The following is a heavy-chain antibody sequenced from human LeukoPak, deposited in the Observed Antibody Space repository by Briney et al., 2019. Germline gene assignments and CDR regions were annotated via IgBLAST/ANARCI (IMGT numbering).Heavy chain of an antibody. CDR3: AREYYDSSGYQFDY. D-gene: IGHD3-22*01. CDR1: GGTFSSYA. V-gene: IGHV1-69*04. J-gene: IGHJ4*02. CDR2: IIHILGIA. Sequence: ASVKVSCKASGGTFSSYAISWVRQAPGQGLEWMGRIIHILGIANYAQKFQGRVTITADKSTSTAYMELSSLRSEDTAVYYCAREYYDSSGYQFDYWGQGTLVTVSS.